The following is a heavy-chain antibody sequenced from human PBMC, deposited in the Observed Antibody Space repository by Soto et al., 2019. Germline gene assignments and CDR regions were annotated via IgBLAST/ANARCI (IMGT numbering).Heavy chain of an antibody. Sequence: EVQLLESGGGLVQPGESLTPSCAASGFTFSNSAMSWVRQAPGKGLEWVSAVSGSGGSTYYADSVRGRFTISRDNSKNTLYLQMNTLRAEDTAVYYCAKGGWNGWFDPWGQGALVTVSS. J-gene: IGHJ5*02. V-gene: IGHV3-23*01. CDR3: AKGGWNGWFDP. CDR1: GFTFSNSA. CDR2: VSGSGGST. D-gene: IGHD1-1*01.